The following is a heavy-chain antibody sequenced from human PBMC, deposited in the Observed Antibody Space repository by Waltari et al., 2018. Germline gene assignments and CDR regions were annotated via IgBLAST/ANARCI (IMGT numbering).Heavy chain of an antibody. CDR3: ASNYGDYALHY. Sequence: QVQLVQSGAEVNKPGSSVKVSCKASGGTFSRYAISWVRQAPGQWLEWMGGLFHMLGTAKYAQKVQGRFTMTTDESTSTAYMELSSLRSEDTAVYYCASNYGDYALHYWGQGTLVTVSS. D-gene: IGHD4-17*01. CDR2: LFHMLGTA. CDR1: GGTFSRYA. V-gene: IGHV1-69*05. J-gene: IGHJ4*02.